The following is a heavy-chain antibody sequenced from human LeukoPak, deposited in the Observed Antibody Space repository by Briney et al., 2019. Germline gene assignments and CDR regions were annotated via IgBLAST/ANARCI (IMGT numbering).Heavy chain of an antibody. CDR1: GFTFRGYS. Sequence: GGSLRLSCVVSGFTFRGYSMNWVRQAPGKGLGWVSSISSSSSYIYYTDSVKGRFTISRDNAKNSLYLQMNSLRAEDTAVYYCARAATPGTWFFGMDVWGQGTTVTVSS. D-gene: IGHD2-15*01. CDR2: ISSSSSYI. J-gene: IGHJ6*02. CDR3: ARAATPGTWFFGMDV. V-gene: IGHV3-21*01.